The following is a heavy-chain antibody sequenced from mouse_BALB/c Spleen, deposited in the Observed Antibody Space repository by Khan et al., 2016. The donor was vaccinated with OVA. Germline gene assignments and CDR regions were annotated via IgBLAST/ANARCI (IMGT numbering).Heavy chain of an antibody. V-gene: IGHV1-4*01. D-gene: IGHD2-14*01. CDR3: VRDGAYHRNDGWFAY. CDR2: INPSNGYT. CDR1: GYTFSSYT. J-gene: IGHJ3*01. Sequence: QIQLVQSGAELARPGASVKMSCKASGYTFSSYTIHWIKKRSGQGLEWIGYINPSNGYTNYNQKFKDKATLTTEKSSTTAYLQLSSLTSDDSAVYNCVRDGAYHRNDGWFAYWGQGTLVTVSA.